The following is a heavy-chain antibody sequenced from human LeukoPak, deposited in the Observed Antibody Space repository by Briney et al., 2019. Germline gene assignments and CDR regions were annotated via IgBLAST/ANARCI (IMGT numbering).Heavy chain of an antibody. D-gene: IGHD3-22*01. CDR2: ISWNSGSI. V-gene: IGHV3-9*01. CDR3: AKADYYDSPPGY. Sequence: PGGSLRLSCAASGFTFDDYAMHWVRQAPGKGLEWVSGISWNSGSIGYADSVKGRFTIYNAKNSLYLQMNSLRAEDTALYYCAKADYYDSPPGYWGQGTLVTVSS. CDR1: GFTFDDYA. J-gene: IGHJ4*02.